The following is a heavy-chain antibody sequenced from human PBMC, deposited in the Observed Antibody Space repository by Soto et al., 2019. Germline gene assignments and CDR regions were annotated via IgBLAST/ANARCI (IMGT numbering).Heavy chain of an antibody. CDR1: GFTFGDYA. CDR3: ARSLLNGMDV. CDR2: IRSKAYGGTP. J-gene: IGHJ6*02. D-gene: IGHD2-15*01. V-gene: IGHV3-49*04. Sequence: GGSLRLSCTASGFTFGDYAVNWVRQAPGKGLEWVGFIRSKAYGGTPEYAASVEGRFTISRDDSKSIAYLQMISLKAEDTAVFYCARSLLNGMDVWGQGTPVTVSS.